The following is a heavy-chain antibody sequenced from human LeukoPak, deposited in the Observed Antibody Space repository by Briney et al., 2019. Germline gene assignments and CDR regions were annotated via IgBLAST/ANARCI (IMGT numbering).Heavy chain of an antibody. Sequence: GGSLRLSCAASGFTFSSYWMHWVRQAPGKGLAWVSRIKSDGSTNYADSVKGRFTISRDNAKNTVSLQMNSLRAEDTGVYYCARAFVSGNSDFGYWGQGTLVTVSS. CDR2: IKSDGST. CDR1: GFTFSSYW. CDR3: ARAFVSGNSDFGY. J-gene: IGHJ4*02. V-gene: IGHV3-74*01. D-gene: IGHD4-23*01.